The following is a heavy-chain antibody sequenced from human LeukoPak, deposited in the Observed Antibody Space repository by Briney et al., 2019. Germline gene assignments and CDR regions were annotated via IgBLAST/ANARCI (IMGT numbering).Heavy chain of an antibody. CDR1: GFTFSSYG. V-gene: IGHV3-30*18. D-gene: IGHD6-6*01. CDR3: AKDGTSRYSSSALDY. J-gene: IGHJ4*02. CDR2: ISYDGSNK. Sequence: PGGSLRLSCAASGFTFSSYGMHWVRQAPGKGLEWVAVISYDGSNKYYADSVKGRFTISRDNSKNTLYLQMNSLRAEDTAVYYCAKDGTSRYSSSALDYWGQGTLVTVSS.